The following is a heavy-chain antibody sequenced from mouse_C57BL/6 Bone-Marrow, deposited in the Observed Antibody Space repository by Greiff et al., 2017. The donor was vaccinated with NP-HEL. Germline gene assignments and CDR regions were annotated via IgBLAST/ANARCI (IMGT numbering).Heavy chain of an antibody. Sequence: EVKLQESGGGLVQPGGSLKLSCAASGFTFSDYYMYWVRQTPEKRLEWVAYISNGGGSTYYPDTVKGRFTISRDNAKNTLYLQMSRLKSEDTAMYYCANGLYYAMDYWGQGTSVTVSS. CDR2: ISNGGGST. CDR3: ANGLYYAMDY. J-gene: IGHJ4*01. CDR1: GFTFSDYY. D-gene: IGHD1-2*01. V-gene: IGHV5-12*01.